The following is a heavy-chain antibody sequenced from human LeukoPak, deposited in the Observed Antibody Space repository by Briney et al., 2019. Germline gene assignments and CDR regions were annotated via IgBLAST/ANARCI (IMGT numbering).Heavy chain of an antibody. CDR1: GYTFTSYY. Sequence: ASVKVSCKASGYTFTSYYMHWVRQAPGQGLEWMGIINPSGGSTSYVQKFQGRVTMIRDTSTSTVYMELSSLRSEDTAVYYCASSGAAAGQRDYWGQGTLVTVSS. CDR3: ASSGAAAGQRDY. V-gene: IGHV1-46*01. CDR2: INPSGGST. J-gene: IGHJ4*02. D-gene: IGHD6-13*01.